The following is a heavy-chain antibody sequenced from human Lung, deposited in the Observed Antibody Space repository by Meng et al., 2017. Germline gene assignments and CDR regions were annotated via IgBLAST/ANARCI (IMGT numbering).Heavy chain of an antibody. CDR3: ARDRAWKKVFDF. Sequence: HLPAPDPGPFTPSDTRCLTSSVSGPSVWASSYHGGWIRQAPGKGLGWIGSIYYSGATSQNPSLRSRVTLSIDTSNNLFSLTLASVTAADTAVYFCARDRAWKKVFDFWGRGTLVTVSS. CDR2: IYYSGAT. J-gene: IGHJ4*02. V-gene: IGHV4-39*07. D-gene: IGHD1-1*01. CDR1: GPSVWASSYH.